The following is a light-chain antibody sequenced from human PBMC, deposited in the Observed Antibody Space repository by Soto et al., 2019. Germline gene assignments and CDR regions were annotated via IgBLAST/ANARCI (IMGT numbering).Light chain of an antibody. CDR3: ASYTSSSTLEV. V-gene: IGLV2-14*01. CDR1: SSDVGSYNY. CDR2: EVK. Sequence: QSALTQPRSVSGSPGQSVTISCTGTSSDVGSYNYVSWYQQHPGKAPKLIIYEVKNRPSGVSNRFSGSKSGNTASLTISGLQAEDEADYYCASYTSSSTLEVFGGGTKLTVL. J-gene: IGLJ3*02.